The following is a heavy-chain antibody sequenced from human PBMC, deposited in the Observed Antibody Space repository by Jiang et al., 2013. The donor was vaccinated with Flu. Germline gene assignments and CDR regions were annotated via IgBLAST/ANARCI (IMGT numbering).Heavy chain of an antibody. V-gene: IGHV1-2*02. J-gene: IGHJ3*02. CDR2: INPNSGAT. D-gene: IGHD4-17*01. Sequence: VQLVESGAEVKKPGASVKVSCKASGYTFTGYYMHLVRQAPGQGLEWMGWINPNSGATHFAQKFQGRVTMTRDTSISTAYMELSRLRSDDTAVYYCARDRAYGDNSFDIWGQGTMVTVSS. CDR1: GYTFTGYY. CDR3: ARDRAYGDNSFDI.